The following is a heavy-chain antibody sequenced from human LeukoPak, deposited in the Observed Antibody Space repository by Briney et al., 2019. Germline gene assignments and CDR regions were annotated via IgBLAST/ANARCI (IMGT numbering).Heavy chain of an antibody. D-gene: IGHD4-17*01. CDR3: ASWGYGDYGEYYFDY. J-gene: IGHJ4*02. CDR1: GFTFSSYW. CDR2: INTDGSST. V-gene: IGHV3-74*01. Sequence: GGSLRLSCAASGFTFSSYWMHWVRHAPGKGLVWVSRINTDGSSTSYADSVKGRFTISRDNAKNTLYLQMNSLRAVDTAVYYCASWGYGDYGEYYFDYWGQGTLVTVSS.